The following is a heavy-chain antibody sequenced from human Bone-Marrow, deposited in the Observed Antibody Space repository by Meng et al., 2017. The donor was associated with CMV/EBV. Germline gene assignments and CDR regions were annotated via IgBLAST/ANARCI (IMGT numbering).Heavy chain of an antibody. CDR2: ISYDGSNE. V-gene: IGHV3-30-3*01. CDR1: GFTFSSYW. D-gene: IGHD1-26*01. J-gene: IGHJ4*02. Sequence: GESLKISCAASGFTFSSYWMSWVRQAPGKGLEGVAVISYDGSNEYYADSVKGRFTISRDNAKNSLYLQMNSLRAEDTALYYCARALKPGGIVGATADYWGQGTLVTVSS. CDR3: ARALKPGGIVGATADY.